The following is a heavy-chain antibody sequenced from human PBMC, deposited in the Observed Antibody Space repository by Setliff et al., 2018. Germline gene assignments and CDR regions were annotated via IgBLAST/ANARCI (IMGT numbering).Heavy chain of an antibody. CDR2: INHSGST. D-gene: IGHD6-19*01. J-gene: IGHJ4*02. V-gene: IGHV4-34*01. CDR3: ARGPSSNDWYVNY. Sequence: SETLSLTCAVYGGSFSGYYWSWIRQPPGKGLEWIGEINHSGSTNYNPSLKTRVTISVDTSKNQLSLKLTSVTAADTAVYYCARGPSSNDWYVNYWGQGTPVTVSS. CDR1: GGSFSGYY.